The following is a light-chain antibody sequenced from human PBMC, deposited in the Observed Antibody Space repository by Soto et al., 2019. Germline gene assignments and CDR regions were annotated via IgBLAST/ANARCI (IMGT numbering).Light chain of an antibody. V-gene: IGLV2-14*01. CDR1: SSDDGGYNY. CDR3: SSFTSISTLVV. Sequence: QSALTQAASVSGSPGQSIIISCTGTSSDDGGYNYVSWYQQHPGKAPKLMIYDVSNRPSGVSNRFSGSKSGNTASLTISGLHAEDEADYYCSSFTSISTLVVFGGGTKLTVL. CDR2: DVS. J-gene: IGLJ2*01.